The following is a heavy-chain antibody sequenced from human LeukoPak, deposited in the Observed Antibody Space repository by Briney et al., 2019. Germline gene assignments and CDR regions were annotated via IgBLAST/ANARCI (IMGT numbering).Heavy chain of an antibody. CDR1: GYTFTGHY. CDR2: INPNSGGT. Sequence: GASVKVSCKASGYTFTGHYMHWVRQAPGQGLEWMGRINPNSGGTNYAQKFQGRVTMTRDTSISTAYMELSRLRSDDTAVYYCARDSILRIQPPYGMDVWGQGTTVTVSS. CDR3: ARDSILRIQPPYGMDV. J-gene: IGHJ6*02. D-gene: IGHD5-18*01. V-gene: IGHV1-2*06.